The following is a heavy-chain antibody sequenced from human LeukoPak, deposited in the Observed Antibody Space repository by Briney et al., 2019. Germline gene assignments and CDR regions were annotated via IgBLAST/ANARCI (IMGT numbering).Heavy chain of an antibody. D-gene: IGHD3-9*01. V-gene: IGHV4-4*07. CDR2: IYTSGTT. CDR1: GGSISSYY. Sequence: KTSETLSLTCTVSGGSISSYYWSWIRQPAGKGLEWIGRIYTSGTTNYNPSLKSRVTISVDTSKNQFSLKLSSVTAADTAVYYCARAVNDILTGSYYYMDVWGKGTTVTISS. J-gene: IGHJ6*03. CDR3: ARAVNDILTGSYYYMDV.